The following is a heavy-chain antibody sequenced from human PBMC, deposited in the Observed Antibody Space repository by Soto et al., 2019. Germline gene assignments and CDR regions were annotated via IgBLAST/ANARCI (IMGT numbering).Heavy chain of an antibody. CDR3: VKDREYDSSGYSMSGFDY. V-gene: IGHV3-23*01. J-gene: IGHJ4*02. CDR1: GFSFSSYA. Sequence: LRLSCAASGFSFSSYAMSWVRQAPGKGLEWVSLISASGGTTFYAETVKGRFTISRDKSRNTLYLQMDSLRVEDTAVYHCVKDREYDSSGYSMSGFDYWGQGTLVTVSS. CDR2: ISASGGTT. D-gene: IGHD3-22*01.